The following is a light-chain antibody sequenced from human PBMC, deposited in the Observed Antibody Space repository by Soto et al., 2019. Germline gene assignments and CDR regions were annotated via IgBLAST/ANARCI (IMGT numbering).Light chain of an antibody. CDR2: VAS. Sequence: DIQLTQSPSFLSASVGDRVTLTCRASQDISTYLAWYQQKPGKAPNLLIYVASTLRDGVPSRFSGTGSGTEFTLTITNLQPADFATYYCQQLDSYPLTFGGGTKV. CDR3: QQLDSYPLT. V-gene: IGKV1-9*01. CDR1: QDISTY. J-gene: IGKJ4*01.